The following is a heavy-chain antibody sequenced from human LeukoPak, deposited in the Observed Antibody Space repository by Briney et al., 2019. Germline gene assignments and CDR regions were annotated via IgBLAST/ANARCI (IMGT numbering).Heavy chain of an antibody. CDR3: ARGTNGGPGAFDI. J-gene: IGHJ3*02. Sequence: SETLSLTCAVYGGSFSGYYWNWIRQPPGKGLEWIGEINHSGSTNYNPSLKSRVTISVDTSKNQFSLKLSSVTAADTAVYYCARGTNGGPGAFDIWGQGTMVTVSS. CDR1: GGSFSGYY. V-gene: IGHV4-34*09. D-gene: IGHD4-23*01. CDR2: INHSGST.